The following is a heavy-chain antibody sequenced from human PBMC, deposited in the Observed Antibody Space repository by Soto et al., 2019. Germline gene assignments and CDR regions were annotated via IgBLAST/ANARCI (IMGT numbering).Heavy chain of an antibody. D-gene: IGHD1-26*01. CDR3: ARGGSGSYSNYYYYGMDV. V-gene: IGHV3-64*02. CDR1: GFTFSSYA. CDR2: ISSNGGST. Sequence: GGSLRLSCAASGFTFSSYAMHWVRQAPGKGLEYVSAISSNGGSTYYADSVKGRFTISRDNSKNTLYLQMGSLRAEDMAVYYCARGGSGSYSNYYYYGMDVWAKGPRSPSP. J-gene: IGHJ6*02.